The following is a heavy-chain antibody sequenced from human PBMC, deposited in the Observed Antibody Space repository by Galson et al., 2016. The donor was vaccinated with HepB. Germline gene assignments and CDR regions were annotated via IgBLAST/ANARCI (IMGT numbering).Heavy chain of an antibody. D-gene: IGHD2-2*02. J-gene: IGHJ5*01. Sequence: ETLSLTCTVSGGSISTHYWSWIRQPPGKGLEWIGYINYRGNTNYNPSLKSRVTLSIETSKNHVSLKLTSATAADTAVDYCAREVQGSGAAIGWFDSWGQGSRVTVSS. CDR1: GGSISTHY. CDR3: AREVQGSGAAIGWFDS. CDR2: INYRGNT. V-gene: IGHV4-59*11.